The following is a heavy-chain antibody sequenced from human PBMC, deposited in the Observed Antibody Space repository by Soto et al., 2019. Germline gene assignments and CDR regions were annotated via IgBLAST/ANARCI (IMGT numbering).Heavy chain of an antibody. CDR3: ARDRAMIGFDY. CDR1: GYTFTSYA. V-gene: IGHV1-2*04. D-gene: IGHD5-12*01. Sequence: GASVKVSCKASGYTFTSYAISWVRQAPGQGLEWMGWINPNSGGTNYAQKFQGWVTMTRDTSISTAYMELSRLRSDDTAVYYCARDRAMIGFDYWGQGTLVTVSS. CDR2: INPNSGGT. J-gene: IGHJ4*02.